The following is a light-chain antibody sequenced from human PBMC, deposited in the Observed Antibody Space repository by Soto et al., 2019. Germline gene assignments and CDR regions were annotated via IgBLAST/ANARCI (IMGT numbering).Light chain of an antibody. J-gene: IGKJ1*01. Sequence: DIQMTQSPSSLSASVGDRVTITCRASQSIGRYLSWHQQKPGKAPKLLIYAAYSLQPGVPSRFSGSASWTDFTLTISSLQPEDFATYYCQQSYSTPRTFGQGTKVEIK. V-gene: IGKV1-39*01. CDR2: AAY. CDR1: QSIGRY. CDR3: QQSYSTPRT.